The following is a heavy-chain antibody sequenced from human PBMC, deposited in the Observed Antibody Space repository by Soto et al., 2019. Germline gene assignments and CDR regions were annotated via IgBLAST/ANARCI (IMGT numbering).Heavy chain of an antibody. CDR1: GFTFSSYG. D-gene: IGHD3-3*01. V-gene: IGHV3-33*01. Sequence: QVQLVESGGGVVQPGKSLRLSCAASGFTFSSYGMHWVRQAPGKGLEWVAIIWYDGSNKYYADSVKGRFTISRDNSKNTLFLQMNSLGADDTAVYYCARESASKAVDIWGQGTMVTVSS. CDR3: ARESASKAVDI. J-gene: IGHJ3*02. CDR2: IWYDGSNK.